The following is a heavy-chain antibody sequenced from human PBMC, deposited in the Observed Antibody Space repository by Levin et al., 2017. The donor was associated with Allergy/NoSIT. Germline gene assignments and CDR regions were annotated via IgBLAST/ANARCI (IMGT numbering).Heavy chain of an antibody. CDR1: GYTFTSYG. CDR3: ARLVSSNWFDP. Sequence: GESLKISCKASGYTFTSYGISWVRQAPGQGLEWMGWISAYNGNTNYAQKLQGRVTMTTDTSTSTAYMELRSLRSDDTAVYYCARLVSSNWFDPWGQGTLVTVSS. CDR2: ISAYNGNT. D-gene: IGHD3-16*02. J-gene: IGHJ5*02. V-gene: IGHV1-18*01.